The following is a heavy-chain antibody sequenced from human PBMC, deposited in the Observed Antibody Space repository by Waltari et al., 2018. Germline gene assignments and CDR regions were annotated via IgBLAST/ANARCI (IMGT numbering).Heavy chain of an antibody. J-gene: IGHJ5*02. CDR2: IKQDGSEK. Sequence: EVQLVESGGGLVQPGGSLRLSCAASGFTFSSYWMSWVRQAPGKGLEWVANIKQDGSEKYDVDSVKGRCTISRDNAKNSLYLQMNSLRAEDTAVYYCARDWALRWFDPWGQGTLVTVS. CDR1: GFTFSSYW. D-gene: IGHD3-16*01. CDR3: ARDWALRWFDP. V-gene: IGHV3-7*03.